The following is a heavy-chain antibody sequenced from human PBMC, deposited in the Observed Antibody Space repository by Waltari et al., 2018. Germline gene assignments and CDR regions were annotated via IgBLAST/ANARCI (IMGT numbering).Heavy chain of an antibody. CDR2: IYHSGST. J-gene: IGHJ4*02. CDR3: AGSTVVVIPTFFDY. V-gene: IGHV4-38-2*01. Sequence: QVQLQESGPGLVKPSETLSLTCAVSGYSISSGYYWGWIRQPPGKGLEWIGSIYHSGSTYYNPSLKSRVTISVDTSKNQFSLKLSSVTAADTAVYYCAGSTVVVIPTFFDYWGQGTLVTVSS. D-gene: IGHD3-22*01. CDR1: GYSISSGYY.